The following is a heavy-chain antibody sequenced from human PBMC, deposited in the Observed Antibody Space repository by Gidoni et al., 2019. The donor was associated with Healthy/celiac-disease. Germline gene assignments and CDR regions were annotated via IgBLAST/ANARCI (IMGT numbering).Heavy chain of an antibody. V-gene: IGHV3-21*01. CDR1: GVTFSSYS. Sequence: EVQRVESGGGLVKPGGSLRTSCAAYGVTFSSYSMNWVRQAPGTGLAWVSSISSSSSYIYYADSVKGLFTISRDNAKISLYLQMISLRAEYTAVYYCARARVTDDAFDIWGQGTMVTVSS. CDR3: ARARVTDDAFDI. D-gene: IGHD4-17*01. J-gene: IGHJ3*02. CDR2: ISSSSSYI.